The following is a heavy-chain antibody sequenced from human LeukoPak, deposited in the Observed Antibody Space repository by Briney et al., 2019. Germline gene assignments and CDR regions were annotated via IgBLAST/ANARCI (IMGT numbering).Heavy chain of an antibody. CDR3: ARVVEGVATRLRYNWFDP. D-gene: IGHD5-12*01. CDR1: GFTVSRNY. J-gene: IGHJ5*02. V-gene: IGHV3-66*01. CDR2: IYKDGST. Sequence: GGSLRLSCAASGFTVSRNYMSWVCQAPGKGLEWVSVIYKDGSTYYADSVKGRVTISRDNSKNTVYLQMNSLRVEDTAVYYCARVVEGVATRLRYNWFDPWGQGTLVTVSS.